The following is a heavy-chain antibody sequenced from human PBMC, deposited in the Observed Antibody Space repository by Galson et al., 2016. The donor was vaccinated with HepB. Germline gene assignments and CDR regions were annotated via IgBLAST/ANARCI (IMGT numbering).Heavy chain of an antibody. CDR1: GYTFKNFG. CDR3: ARDVSDYGMDV. D-gene: IGHD1-26*01. CDR2: ISAYSGDT. J-gene: IGHJ6*02. V-gene: IGHV1-18*01. Sequence: SGYTFKNFGVSWVRQAPGQGLEWMGWISAYSGDTYYAQNIQGRVTMTTDTPTSTAYMELRSLRADDAAVYYCARDVSDYGMDVWGQGTTVIVSS.